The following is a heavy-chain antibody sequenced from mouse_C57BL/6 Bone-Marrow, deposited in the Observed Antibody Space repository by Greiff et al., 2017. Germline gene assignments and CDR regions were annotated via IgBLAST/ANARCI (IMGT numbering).Heavy chain of an antibody. CDR2: INPNYGTT. J-gene: IGHJ4*01. V-gene: IGHV1-39*01. D-gene: IGHD2-4*01. Sequence: VQLKESGPELVKPGASVKISCKASGYSFTDYNMNWVKQSNGKSLEWIGVINPNYGTTSYNQKFKGKATLTVDQSSSTAYMQLNSLSSEDSAVYYCARGYDYDYAMDYWGQGTSVTVSS. CDR1: GYSFTDYN. CDR3: ARGYDYDYAMDY.